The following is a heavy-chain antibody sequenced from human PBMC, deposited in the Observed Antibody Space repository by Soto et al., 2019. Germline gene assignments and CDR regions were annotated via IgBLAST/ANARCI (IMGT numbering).Heavy chain of an antibody. D-gene: IGHD1-26*01. CDR1: GDSISSSSYY. CDR2: IYYSGST. J-gene: IGHJ3*02. V-gene: IGHV4-39*07. CDR3: ARDLGYSGSYLGAFDI. Sequence: PSETLSLTCTVSGDSISSSSYYWGWIRQPPGKGLEWIGSIYYSGSTYYNPSLKSRVTISVDTSKNQFSLKLSSVTAADTAVYYCARDLGYSGSYLGAFDIWGQGTMVTVSS.